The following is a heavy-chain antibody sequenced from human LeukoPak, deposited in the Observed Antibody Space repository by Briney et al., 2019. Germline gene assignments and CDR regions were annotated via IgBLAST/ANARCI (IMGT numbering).Heavy chain of an antibody. D-gene: IGHD6-6*01. CDR3: AREYSSSTGKASDY. J-gene: IGHJ4*02. CDR1: GFTFSTYS. Sequence: GGSLRLSCAASGFTFSTYSMNWVRQAPGKGLEWVSYISSSSSSIYYADSVKGRFTISRDNAKNSLYLQMNSLRVEDTAVYYCAREYSSSTGKASDYWAREPWSPSPQ. V-gene: IGHV3-48*01. CDR2: ISSSSSSI.